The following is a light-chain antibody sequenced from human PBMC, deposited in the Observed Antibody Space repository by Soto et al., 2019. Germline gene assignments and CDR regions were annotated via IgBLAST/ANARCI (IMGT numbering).Light chain of an antibody. Sequence: QSALTQPASGSGSPGQWFTISCTGTSSDLAIYNYVSWYQQQPGKAPKLMIYQVTNRPSGVSNRFSGSSSGADRHLTISNLQSEDEADYYCETWDSHLWVFGGGTKLTVL. CDR3: ETWDSHLWV. J-gene: IGLJ3*02. V-gene: IGLV2-14*01. CDR2: QVT. CDR1: SSDLAIYNY.